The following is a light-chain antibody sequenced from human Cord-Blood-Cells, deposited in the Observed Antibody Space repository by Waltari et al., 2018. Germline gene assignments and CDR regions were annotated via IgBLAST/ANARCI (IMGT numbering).Light chain of an antibody. CDR3: SSYTSSSTWV. Sequence: QSALTQPASVSGSPGQSITISCTGTSSDVGGYNYVSWYQQHPGKPPKLMIYDVSNRPSGVSNRFSGSKSGNTASLTISGLQAEDEADYYCSSYTSSSTWVFGGGTKLTVL. V-gene: IGLV2-14*01. CDR1: SSDVGGYNY. CDR2: DVS. J-gene: IGLJ3*02.